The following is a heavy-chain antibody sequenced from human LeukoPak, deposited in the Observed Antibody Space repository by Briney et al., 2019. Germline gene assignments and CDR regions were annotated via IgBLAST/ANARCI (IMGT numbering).Heavy chain of an antibody. CDR1: GFSLTTTGMC. J-gene: IGHJ5*02. CDR2: IDWDDDK. V-gene: IGHV2-70*17. CDR3: ARLQGATIGAKWFDP. D-gene: IGHD4/OR15-4a*01. Sequence: SGPTLVNPTQTLTLTCTFSGFSLTTTGMCVSWIRQPPGKALEWLARIDWDDDKFYSTSLKTRLTISKDTSKNQVVLTMTNMDPVDTATYYCARLQGATIGAKWFDPWGQGTLVTVSS.